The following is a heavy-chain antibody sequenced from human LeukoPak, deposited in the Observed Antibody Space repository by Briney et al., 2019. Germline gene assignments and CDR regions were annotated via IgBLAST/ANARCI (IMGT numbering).Heavy chain of an antibody. Sequence: GGSLRLSCAASGFTFSAYGMHWVRQAPGKGLEGVAIIWYDGTNKYYTDSVKRRFTISRDNSKSTLYLQMNSLRDEDTDVYYCAKKAGNDYGDQNWFDPWGQGTLVTVSS. CDR1: GFTFSAYG. CDR2: IWYDGTNK. CDR3: AKKAGNDYGDQNWFDP. J-gene: IGHJ5*02. V-gene: IGHV3-33*06. D-gene: IGHD4-17*01.